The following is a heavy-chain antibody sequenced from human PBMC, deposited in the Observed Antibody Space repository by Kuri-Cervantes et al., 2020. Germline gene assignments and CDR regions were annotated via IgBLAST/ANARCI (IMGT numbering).Heavy chain of an antibody. Sequence: GSLRLSCGVFGGSFSNYYWNWIRQAPGKGLEWIGEINHSGSTNYNASLKSRIIISVDTSKTQLSLKLSSVTAADTAVYYCARGRLPYYYYYMDVWDKGTTVTVSS. V-gene: IGHV4-34*01. CDR1: GGSFSNYY. CDR3: ARGRLPYYYYYMDV. CDR2: INHSGST. J-gene: IGHJ6*03.